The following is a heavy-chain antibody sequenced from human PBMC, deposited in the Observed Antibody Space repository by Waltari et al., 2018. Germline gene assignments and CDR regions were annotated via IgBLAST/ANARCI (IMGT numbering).Heavy chain of an antibody. V-gene: IGHV4-38-2*01. CDR3: ARHDDYSFFDY. CDR2: INNSGST. D-gene: IGHD4-4*01. Sequence: QVQLQESGPGLVKPSESLSPTCAVSGYLISSGYYWGWIRQPPGKGLEWIGSINNSGSTCCNPALESRVTISVDTSKNQFSLKLSSVTAADTAVYYCARHDDYSFFDYWGQGTLVTVSS. CDR1: GYLISSGYY. J-gene: IGHJ4*02.